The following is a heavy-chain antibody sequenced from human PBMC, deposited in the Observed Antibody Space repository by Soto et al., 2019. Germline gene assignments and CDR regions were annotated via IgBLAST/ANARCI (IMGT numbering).Heavy chain of an antibody. D-gene: IGHD3-10*01. Sequence: EVQLVESGGGLVQPGGSLRLSCAASGFTFSSYDMHWVRQATGKGLEWVSAIGTAGDTYYPGSVKGRFTMSRENAKNSLYLQMNSLRAGDTAVFYCARAYRYYYGSGGYFNTGFFYYMDVWGKGTTVTVSS. J-gene: IGHJ6*03. CDR2: IGTAGDT. CDR3: ARAYRYYYGSGGYFNTGFFYYMDV. V-gene: IGHV3-13*01. CDR1: GFTFSSYD.